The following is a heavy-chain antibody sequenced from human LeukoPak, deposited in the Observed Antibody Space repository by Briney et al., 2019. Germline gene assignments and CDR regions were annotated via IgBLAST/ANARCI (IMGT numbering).Heavy chain of an antibody. D-gene: IGHD5-12*01. CDR2: INTDESDK. J-gene: IGHJ4*02. CDR1: GFNFRDHW. CDR3: ARQSGYVDY. V-gene: IGHV3-74*03. Sequence: GGSLRLSCAASGFNFRDHWMHWVRQVPGKRLMWVSRINTDESDKSSADSVKGRFTISRDNAKSTLYPQMNSLRAEDTAVYYCARQSGYVDYWGQGTLVTVSS.